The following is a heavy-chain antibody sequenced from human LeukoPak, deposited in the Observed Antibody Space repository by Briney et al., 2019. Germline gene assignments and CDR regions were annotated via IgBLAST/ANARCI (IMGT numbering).Heavy chain of an antibody. CDR1: GVSFDDYY. V-gene: IGHV4-34*01. CDR3: TRMTTGHDY. CDR2: INHSGYT. J-gene: IGHJ4*02. Sequence: PSETLSLTCAVSGVSFDDYYWAWFRQTPGKGLEWIGEINHSGYTNDSPSLKSRVTLSIDTSRKQFSLNLRSVTVADAGTYYCTRMTTGHDYWGQGTLVTVSS. D-gene: IGHD4-17*01.